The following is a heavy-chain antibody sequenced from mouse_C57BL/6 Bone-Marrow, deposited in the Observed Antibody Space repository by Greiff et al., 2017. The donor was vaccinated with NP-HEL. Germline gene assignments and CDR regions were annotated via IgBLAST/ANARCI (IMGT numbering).Heavy chain of an antibody. CDR2: IWSGGST. CDR1: GFSLTSYG. J-gene: IGHJ3*01. CDR3: ADQGFAY. V-gene: IGHV2-2*02. Sequence: VQLQQSGPGLVQPSQSLSITCTVSGFSLTSYGVHWVRQSPGKGLEWLGVIWSGGSTDYNAAFISRLGISKDNSKSQVFFKMDGLKASDTAIYYCADQGFAYWGQGTLVTVSA.